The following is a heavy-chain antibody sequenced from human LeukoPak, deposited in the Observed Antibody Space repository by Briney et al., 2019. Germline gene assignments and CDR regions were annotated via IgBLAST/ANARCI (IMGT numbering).Heavy chain of an antibody. V-gene: IGHV1-2*04. CDR3: ARERAPQGYCSSTSCYHFDY. D-gene: IGHD2-2*01. J-gene: IGHJ4*02. CDR2: INPNSDGT. CDR1: GYTFTGYY. Sequence: GASVKVSCTASGYTFTGYYMHWVRQAPGQGLEWMGWINPNSDGTNYAQKFQGWVTMTRDTSISTAYMELSRLRSDDTAVYYCARERAPQGYCSSTSCYHFDYWGQGTLVTVSS.